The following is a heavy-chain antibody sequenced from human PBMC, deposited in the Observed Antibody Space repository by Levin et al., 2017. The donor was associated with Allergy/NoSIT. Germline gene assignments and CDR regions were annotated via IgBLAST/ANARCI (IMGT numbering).Heavy chain of an antibody. V-gene: IGHV3-49*03. Sequence: GESLKISCTASGFTFGDYAMSWFRQAPGKGLEWVGFIRSKAYGGTTEYAASVKGRFTISRDDSKSIAYLQMNSLKTEDTAVYYCTRVAYYDILTGYSRYYFDYWGQGTLVTVSS. D-gene: IGHD3-9*01. CDR2: IRSKAYGGTT. CDR1: GFTFGDYA. CDR3: TRVAYYDILTGYSRYYFDY. J-gene: IGHJ4*02.